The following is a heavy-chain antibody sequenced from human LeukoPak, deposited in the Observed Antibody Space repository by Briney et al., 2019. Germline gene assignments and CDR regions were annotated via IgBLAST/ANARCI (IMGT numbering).Heavy chain of an antibody. CDR2: IKSDGSST. CDR3: AKDISWGSYIS. J-gene: IGHJ4*02. CDR1: GFTFSSYW. Sequence: GGSLRLSCAASGFTFSSYWMQWVRQAPGKGLVWVSRIKSDGSSTSYADSVKGRFTISRDNAKNTLYLQMNSLRAEDTAVYYCAKDISWGSYISWGQGTLVSVSS. V-gene: IGHV3-74*01. D-gene: IGHD3-16*01.